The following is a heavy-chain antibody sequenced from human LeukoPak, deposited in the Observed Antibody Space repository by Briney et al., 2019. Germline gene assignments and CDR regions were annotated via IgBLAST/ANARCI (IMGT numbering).Heavy chain of an antibody. D-gene: IGHD3-16*02. V-gene: IGHV4-34*01. CDR3: ARGLYHYVWGSYRPPPCWFDP. CDR1: GGSFSGYY. Sequence: SETLSLTCAVYGGSFSGYYWSWIRQPPGKGLEWIGEINHSGSTNYNPSLKSRVTISVDTSKNQFSLKLSSVTAADTAVYYCARGLYHYVWGSYRPPPCWFDPWGQGTLVTVSS. CDR2: INHSGST. J-gene: IGHJ5*02.